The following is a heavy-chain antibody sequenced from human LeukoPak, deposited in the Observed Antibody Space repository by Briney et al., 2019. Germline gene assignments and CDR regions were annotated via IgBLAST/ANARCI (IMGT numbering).Heavy chain of an antibody. CDR3: AKARTYYDSSGYAYDY. CDR1: GFTVSSYW. J-gene: IGHJ4*02. CDR2: ISGSGGST. V-gene: IGHV3-23*01. D-gene: IGHD3-22*01. Sequence: GGSLRLSCAASGFTVSSYWMSWVRQAPGKGLEWVSAISGSGGSTYYADSAKGRFTISRDNSKNTLYLQMNSLRAEDTAVYYCAKARTYYDSSGYAYDYWGQGTLVTVSS.